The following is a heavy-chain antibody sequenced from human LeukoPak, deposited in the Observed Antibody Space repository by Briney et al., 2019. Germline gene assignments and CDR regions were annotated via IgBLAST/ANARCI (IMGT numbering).Heavy chain of an antibody. J-gene: IGHJ4*02. V-gene: IGHV3-53*01. CDR2: IYNGGSI. CDR3: ILTTVTTSVEY. D-gene: IGHD4-17*01. CDR1: GFTVSSNY. Sequence: GGSLRLSCAASGFTVSSNYMNWVRQAPGKGLEWVSVIYNGGSIHYADSVKGRFTISSDNSQNTVYLQMNSLRAEDTAVYYCILTTVTTSVEYWRQGTLVTVSS.